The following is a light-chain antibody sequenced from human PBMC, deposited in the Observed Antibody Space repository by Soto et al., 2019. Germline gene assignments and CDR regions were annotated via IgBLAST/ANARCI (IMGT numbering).Light chain of an antibody. J-gene: IGKJ2*01. CDR2: KAS. V-gene: IGKV1-5*03. CDR1: QTISSW. CDR3: QQSYSTHT. Sequence: DIQMTQSPSTLSGSVGDRVTITCRASQTISSWLAWYQQKPGKAPKLLIYKASTLKSGVPSRFSGSGSGTEFTLTISSLQPDDFATYYCQQSYSTHTFGQGTKVDIK.